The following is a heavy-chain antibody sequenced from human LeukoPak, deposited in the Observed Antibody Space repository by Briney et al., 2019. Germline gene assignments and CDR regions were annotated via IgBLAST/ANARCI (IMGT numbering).Heavy chain of an antibody. V-gene: IGHV3-23*01. CDR2: ISGSGGST. J-gene: IGHJ4*02. CDR3: AKDTAMVPYFDY. CDR1: GFTFSSYA. D-gene: IGHD5-18*01. Sequence: GGSLRLSCAASGFTFSSYAMSWVRQAPGKGLEWVSAISGSGGSTYYADSVKGRFTISRDNSKNTLYLQTNSLRAEDTAVYYCAKDTAMVPYFDYWGQGTLVTVSS.